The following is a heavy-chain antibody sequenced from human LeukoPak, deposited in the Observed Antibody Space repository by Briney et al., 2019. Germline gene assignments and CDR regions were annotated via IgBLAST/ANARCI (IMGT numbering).Heavy chain of an antibody. CDR1: GFNFRSYS. J-gene: IGHJ6*03. CDR3: ARVGPWVTPDYYYYYMDV. V-gene: IGHV3-21*01. CDR2: ISRSSSYI. Sequence: GGSLRLSCAASGFNFRSYSVKGVREARGKGGEGFSSISRSSSYIHTVESVKGRFASCRDNAKNSMYLQMNRLSAEDTAVYYCARVGPWVTPDYYYYYMDVWGKGTTVTVSS. D-gene: IGHD5-18*01.